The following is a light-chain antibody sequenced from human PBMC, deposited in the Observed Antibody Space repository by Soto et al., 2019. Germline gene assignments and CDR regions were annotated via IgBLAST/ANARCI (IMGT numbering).Light chain of an antibody. J-gene: IGLJ1*01. V-gene: IGLV2-14*01. CDR3: TSYTSSITDV. CDR2: EVS. Sequence: QSALTRPASVSGSPGQSITISCTGTSSDVGGYNYVSWYQQHPGKAPKLMIYEVSNRPSGVSNRFSGSKSGNTASLTISGVQAEDEADYYCTSYTSSITDVFGTATTVTVL. CDR1: SSDVGGYNY.